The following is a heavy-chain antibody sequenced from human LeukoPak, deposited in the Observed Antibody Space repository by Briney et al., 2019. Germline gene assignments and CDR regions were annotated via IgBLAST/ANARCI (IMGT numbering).Heavy chain of an antibody. J-gene: IGHJ1*01. CDR2: ISPRGDIT. CDR1: GFSFRSHG. CDR3: AKDDDWGRFNH. V-gene: IGHV3-23*01. Sequence: GGTLRLSCAASGFSFRSHGMNWVRQAPGKGLEWVSGISPRGDITYYKDSVRGRFTISRDNFKNTVSLQLNSLRAEDTAMYYCAKDDDWGRFNHWGQGTLVTVSS. D-gene: IGHD3-16*01.